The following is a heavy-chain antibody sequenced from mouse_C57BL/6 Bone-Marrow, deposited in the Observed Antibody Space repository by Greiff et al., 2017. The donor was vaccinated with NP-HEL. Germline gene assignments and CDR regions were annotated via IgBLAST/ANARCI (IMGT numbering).Heavy chain of an antibody. CDR3: ARRLAMDY. J-gene: IGHJ4*01. V-gene: IGHV1-59*01. CDR1: GYTFTSYW. CDR2: IDPSDSYT. Sequence: QVQLQQPGAELVRPGTSVKLSCKASGYTFTSYWMHWVKQRPGQGLEWIGVIDPSDSYTNYNQKFKGKATLTVDTSSSTAYMQRSSLTSEDSAVYYCARRLAMDYWGQGTSVTVSS.